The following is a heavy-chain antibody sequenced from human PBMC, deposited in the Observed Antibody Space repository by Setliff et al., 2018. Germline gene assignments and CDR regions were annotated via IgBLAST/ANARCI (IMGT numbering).Heavy chain of an antibody. CDR3: ARINFYVSSGHYYAPDY. Sequence: ASVKVSCKASGYTFTSYGFSWVRQAPGQGLEWVGWISPYSGYTNYAQKLQGRVAMTTDTSTSTAYMELRSLRSDDSAVYYCARINFYVSSGHYYAPDYWGQGTLVTVSS. CDR1: GYTFTSYG. V-gene: IGHV1-18*01. CDR2: ISPYSGYT. J-gene: IGHJ4*02. D-gene: IGHD3-22*01.